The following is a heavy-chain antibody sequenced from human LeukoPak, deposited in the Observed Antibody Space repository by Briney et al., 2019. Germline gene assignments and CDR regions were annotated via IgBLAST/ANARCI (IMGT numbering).Heavy chain of an antibody. V-gene: IGHV3-74*01. D-gene: IGHD1-26*01. CDR3: VKDEVPYNGKYDGFDI. Sequence: GGSLRLSCAASGFTFSTHWMHWVRQVPGRGPVWVSRADGGGSSTSYADSVKGRFSISRDNAKSTLYLQMNTLRAEDTAVYYCVKDEVPYNGKYDGFDIWGQGTMVTVSP. CDR2: ADGGGSST. J-gene: IGHJ3*02. CDR1: GFTFSTHW.